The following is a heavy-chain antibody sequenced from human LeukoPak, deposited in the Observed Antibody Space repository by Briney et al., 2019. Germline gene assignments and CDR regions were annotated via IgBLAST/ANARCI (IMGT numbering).Heavy chain of an antibody. CDR2: IYTSGST. J-gene: IGHJ5*02. V-gene: IGHV4-61*02. Sequence: SETLSLTCTVSGGSISSGNYYWNWIRQPAGKGLEWIGRIYTSGSTNYNPSLKSRVTISVDTSKNQFSLKLSSVTAADTAVYYCAREGLNMVRGVIPKEAWGWFDPWGQGTLVTVSS. CDR3: AREGLNMVRGVIPKEAWGWFDP. D-gene: IGHD3-10*01. CDR1: GGSISSGNYY.